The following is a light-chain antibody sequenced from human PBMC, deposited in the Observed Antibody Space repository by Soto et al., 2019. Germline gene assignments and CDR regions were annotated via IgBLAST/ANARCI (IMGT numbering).Light chain of an antibody. V-gene: IGKV3-11*01. CDR1: HTVANF. Sequence: DTVLIQSPATLSLSPGERATLSCRASHTVANFLARYQHKPGQAPRLLIYDVSNRATGIPARFSGSGSGTDFTLTISSLEPDDFAVYYCQQRSNWPPTFGGGTNVEI. CDR3: QQRSNWPPT. J-gene: IGKJ4*01. CDR2: DVS.